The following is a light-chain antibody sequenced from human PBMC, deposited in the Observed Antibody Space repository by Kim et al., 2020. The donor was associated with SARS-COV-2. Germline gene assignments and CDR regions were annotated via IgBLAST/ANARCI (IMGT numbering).Light chain of an antibody. V-gene: IGKV3-20*01. Sequence: SPGKGATLSCRASQSVSSTYLAWYQQKSGQAPRLLIYGTSNRATGIPDRFSGSGSGTDFTLTISRLEPEDFAVYYCQQYGTSPRTFGGGTKVDIK. J-gene: IGKJ4*01. CDR1: QSVSSTY. CDR2: GTS. CDR3: QQYGTSPRT.